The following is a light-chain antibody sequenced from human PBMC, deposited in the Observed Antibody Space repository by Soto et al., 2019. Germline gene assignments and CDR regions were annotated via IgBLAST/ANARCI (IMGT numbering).Light chain of an antibody. J-gene: IGKJ5*01. Sequence: EIVMTQSPATLSVSPGERATLSCRASQSVSSNLAWYQQKPGQAPRLLIFGASTRATDIPARFSGSGSGTEFTLTISNLQSEDFAVYYCKQYSNWPPITFGQGTRLEIK. CDR2: GAS. V-gene: IGKV3-15*01. CDR3: KQYSNWPPIT. CDR1: QSVSSN.